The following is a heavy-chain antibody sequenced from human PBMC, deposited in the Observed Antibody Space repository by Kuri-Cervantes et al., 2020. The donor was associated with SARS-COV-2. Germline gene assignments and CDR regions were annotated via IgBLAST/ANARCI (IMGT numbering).Heavy chain of an antibody. J-gene: IGHJ6*03. Sequence: GGSLRLSCAASGFTFSSYWMHWVRQAPGKGLVWVSRINSDGSSKSYADSVKGRFTISRDNAKNTLYLQMNSLRAEDTAVYYCARGGGYSYGLLVYYYMDVWGKGTTVTVSS. CDR2: INSDGSSK. CDR3: ARGGGYSYGLLVYYYMDV. D-gene: IGHD5-18*01. V-gene: IGHV3-74*01. CDR1: GFTFSSYW.